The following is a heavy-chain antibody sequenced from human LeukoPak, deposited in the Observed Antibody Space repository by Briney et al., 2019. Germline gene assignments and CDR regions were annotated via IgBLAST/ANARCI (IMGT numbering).Heavy chain of an antibody. CDR2: INPNSGGT. J-gene: IGHJ2*01. CDR3: ARVGWAGTGYDSSAYVNWYFDL. Sequence: GASVKVSCKASGYTFTDHYMHWVRQAPGQGLEWMGWINPNSGGTNYAQKFQGRVTMTRDTSISTAYMELSRLRPDDTAVYHCARVGWAGTGYDSSAYVNWYFDLWGRGTLVTVSS. V-gene: IGHV1-2*02. D-gene: IGHD3-22*01. CDR1: GYTFTDHY.